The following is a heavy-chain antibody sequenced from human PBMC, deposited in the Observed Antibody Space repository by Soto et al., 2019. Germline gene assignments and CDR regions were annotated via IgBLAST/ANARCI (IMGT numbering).Heavy chain of an antibody. Sequence: SETLSLTCTVSGGSISSSSYYWGWIRQPPGKGLEWIGSIYYSGSTYYNPSLKSRVTISVDTPKNQFSLKLSSVTAADTAVYYCASQPGYSYGYGFDYWGQGTLVTVSS. CDR1: GGSISSSSYY. J-gene: IGHJ4*02. V-gene: IGHV4-39*01. CDR3: ASQPGYSYGYGFDY. D-gene: IGHD5-18*01. CDR2: IYYSGST.